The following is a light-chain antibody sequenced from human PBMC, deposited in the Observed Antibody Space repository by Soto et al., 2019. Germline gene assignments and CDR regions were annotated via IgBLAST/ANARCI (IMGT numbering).Light chain of an antibody. V-gene: IGKV3-20*01. J-gene: IGKJ2*03. CDR2: AAS. CDR3: QQYGSSPMYS. CDR1: QSINSNF. Sequence: EIVLTQSPGTLCLSPGEGATLSCRASQSINSNFLAWYQQKRGQVPRLLIYAASIRATGIPDRFSGSGSGTDFTLTSIRLEPEDFAVYYCQQYGSSPMYSFGQGIKLEIK.